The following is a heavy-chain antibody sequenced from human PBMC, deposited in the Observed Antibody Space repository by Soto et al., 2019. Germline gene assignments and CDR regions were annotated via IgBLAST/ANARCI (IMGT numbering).Heavy chain of an antibody. CDR1: GFTFSSYA. Sequence: GGSLRLSCAASGFTFSSYAMSWVRQAPGKGLEWVSAISGSGGSTYYADSVKGRFTISRDNSKNTLYLQMNSLRAEDTAVYYCAKFGMATTKRSPPYYIDYWGQGALVTVSS. CDR2: ISGSGGST. V-gene: IGHV3-23*01. J-gene: IGHJ4*02. D-gene: IGHD1-1*01. CDR3: AKFGMATTKRSPPYYIDY.